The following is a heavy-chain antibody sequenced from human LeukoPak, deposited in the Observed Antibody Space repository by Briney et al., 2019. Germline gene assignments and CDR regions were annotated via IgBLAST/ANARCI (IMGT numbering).Heavy chain of an antibody. Sequence: ASVKVSCKASGYTFTNYGISWVRQAPGQGLEWMGWISAYNGNTDYAQKFQGRVTMTTDTSTSTAYVEPRSLRSDDTAVYYCAREGSSWYEFGYWGQGTLVTVSS. D-gene: IGHD6-13*01. CDR2: ISAYNGNT. J-gene: IGHJ4*02. CDR1: GYTFTNYG. CDR3: AREGSSWYEFGY. V-gene: IGHV1-18*01.